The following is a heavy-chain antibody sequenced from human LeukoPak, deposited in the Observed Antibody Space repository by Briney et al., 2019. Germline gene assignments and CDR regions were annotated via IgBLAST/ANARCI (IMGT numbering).Heavy chain of an antibody. CDR2: ISYDGSNK. Sequence: GRSLRLSCAASGFTFSSYAMHWVRQAPGKGLEWVAVISYDGSNKYYADSVKGRLTISRDNSKNTLYLQMNSLRAEDTAVYYCARGGSGYYPAALDYWGQGTLVTVSS. D-gene: IGHD3-3*01. J-gene: IGHJ4*02. V-gene: IGHV3-30-3*01. CDR3: ARGGSGYYPAALDY. CDR1: GFTFSSYA.